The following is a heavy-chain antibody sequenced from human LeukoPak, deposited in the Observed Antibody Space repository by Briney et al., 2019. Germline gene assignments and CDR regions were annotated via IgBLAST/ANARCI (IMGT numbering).Heavy chain of an antibody. CDR3: ASDSGSDFWSGYFGI. CDR1: GYTFTGYY. V-gene: IGHV1-2*02. Sequence: ASVKVSCKASGYTFTGYYMHWVRQAPGQGLEWMGWINGNSGGTKYAQKFQGRVTMTRDTSISTAYMELNRLRSDDTAVYYCASDSGSDFWSGYFGIWGQGTLVTVSS. D-gene: IGHD3-3*01. CDR2: INGNSGGT. J-gene: IGHJ4*02.